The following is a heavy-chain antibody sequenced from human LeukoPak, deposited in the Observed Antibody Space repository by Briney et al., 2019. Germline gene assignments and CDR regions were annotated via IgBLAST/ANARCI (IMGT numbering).Heavy chain of an antibody. Sequence: SETLSLTCTVSGGSISSYYWSWIRQPPGKGLEWIGYIYYSGSTNYNPSLKSRVTISVDTSKNQFPLKLSSVTAADTAVYYCARGRVGSSWVNFDYWGQGTLVTVSS. CDR2: IYYSGST. V-gene: IGHV4-59*01. CDR3: ARGRVGSSWVNFDY. D-gene: IGHD6-13*01. CDR1: GGSISSYY. J-gene: IGHJ4*02.